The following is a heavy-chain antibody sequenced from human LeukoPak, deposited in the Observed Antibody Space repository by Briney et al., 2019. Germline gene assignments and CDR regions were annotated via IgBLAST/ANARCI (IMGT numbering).Heavy chain of an antibody. CDR1: GGSISSSSYY. D-gene: IGHD6-6*01. CDR2: IYYSGST. V-gene: IGHV4-39*07. Sequence: PSETLSLTCIVSGGSISSSSYYWGWIRQPPGKGLEWIGSIYYSGSTYYNPSLKSRVTISVDTSKNQFSLKLSSVTAADTAVYYCARACFDVGSSSSKGHDYWGQGTLVTVSS. CDR3: ARACFDVGSSSSKGHDY. J-gene: IGHJ4*02.